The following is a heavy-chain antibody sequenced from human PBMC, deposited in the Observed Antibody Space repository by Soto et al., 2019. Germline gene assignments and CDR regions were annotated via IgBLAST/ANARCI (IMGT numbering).Heavy chain of an antibody. V-gene: IGHV3-30-3*01. Sequence: QVQLVESGGGVVQPGRSLRLSCAASGFTFSSYAMHWVRQAPGKGLEWVAVISYDGSNKYYADSVKGRFTISRDNSKNTLYLQMNSLIAEDTAVYYCARGSRYYYGMDVWGQGTTVTVSS. CDR2: ISYDGSNK. CDR1: GFTFSSYA. J-gene: IGHJ6*02. CDR3: ARGSRYYYGMDV.